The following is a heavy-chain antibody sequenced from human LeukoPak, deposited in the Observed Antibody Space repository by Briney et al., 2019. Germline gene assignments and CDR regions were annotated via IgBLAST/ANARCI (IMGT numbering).Heavy chain of an antibody. D-gene: IGHD3-10*01. CDR3: ARLYIDRDT. V-gene: IGHV4-61*02. Sequence: SETLSLTCTVSGGSISSGSYYWSWIRQPAGKGLEWIGRIYTSGSTNYNPSLKSRVTISVDTSKNQFSLKLSSVTAADTAVYYCARLYIDRDTWGQGTLVTVSS. J-gene: IGHJ4*02. CDR1: GGSISSGSYY. CDR2: IYTSGST.